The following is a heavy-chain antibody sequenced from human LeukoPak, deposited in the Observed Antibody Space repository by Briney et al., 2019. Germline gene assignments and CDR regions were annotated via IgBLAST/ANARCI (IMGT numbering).Heavy chain of an antibody. CDR1: GFSFTTYA. Sequence: PGGSLRLSCAVSGFSFTTYAMSWVRQAPGEGLEWVSGITGAGGDTFYADSVKGRLTISRDTSRNTLYLEMSNLRAEDTAMYYCAKDETISGINYFAYWGQGTLVTVSS. J-gene: IGHJ4*02. D-gene: IGHD1-20*01. CDR2: ITGAGGDT. V-gene: IGHV3-23*01. CDR3: AKDETISGINYFAY.